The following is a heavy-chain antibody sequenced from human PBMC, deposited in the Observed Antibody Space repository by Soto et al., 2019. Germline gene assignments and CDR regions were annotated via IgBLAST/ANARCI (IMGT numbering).Heavy chain of an antibody. D-gene: IGHD2-15*01. CDR1: GGSVSNASFY. CDR3: VRLLDRSWYAVI. V-gene: IGHV4-61*03. CDR2: IFYTGVT. Sequence: QVQLQQSGPGLVKPSETLSLTCSVSGGSVSNASFYWTWIRQAPGTGLEYIGYIFYTGVTNYNPSLSSRVTISLDTSKNHFSLKLNSMTAAATAVDYCVRLLDRSWYAVIWGRGTLVTVSS. J-gene: IGHJ2*01.